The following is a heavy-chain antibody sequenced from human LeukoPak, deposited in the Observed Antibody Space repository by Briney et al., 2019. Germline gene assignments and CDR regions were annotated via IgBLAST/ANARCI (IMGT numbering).Heavy chain of an antibody. CDR2: INPSGGST. D-gene: IGHD6-19*01. CDR1: GGTFSSYA. Sequence: ASVTVSCKASGGTFSSYAISWVRQAPGQGLEWMGIINPSGGSTSYAQKFQGRVTMTRDTSTSTVYMELSSLRSEDTAVYYCAREAYSSGKDYWGQGTLVTVSS. V-gene: IGHV1-46*01. CDR3: AREAYSSGKDY. J-gene: IGHJ4*02.